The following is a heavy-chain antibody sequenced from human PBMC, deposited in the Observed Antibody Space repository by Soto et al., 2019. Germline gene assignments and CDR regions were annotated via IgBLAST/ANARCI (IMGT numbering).Heavy chain of an antibody. CDR3: ARSLTEGYCTITGCYTRPLYGMDV. CDR2: INPNSGGT. D-gene: IGHD2-2*02. V-gene: IGHV1-2*02. J-gene: IGHJ6*02. Sequence: ASVKVSCKASGYTFSDYYIHWLRQAPGQGLEWMGWINPNSGGTNYAQKFQGRVTVTRDTPTSTAYMELSRLTSDDPAVYYCARSLTEGYCTITGCYTRPLYGMDVWGQGTTVTVSS. CDR1: GYTFSDYY.